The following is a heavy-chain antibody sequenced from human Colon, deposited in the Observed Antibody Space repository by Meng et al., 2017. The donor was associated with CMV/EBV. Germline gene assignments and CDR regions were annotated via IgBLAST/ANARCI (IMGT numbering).Heavy chain of an antibody. D-gene: IGHD2-21*01. CDR3: ARQPLFTGAYGRGYFLH. V-gene: IGHV4-39*01. Sequence: SETLSLTCTVSGGSISSSSDYWGWIRRPPGKRLEWIGTIYYSGPTSYNPSLTSRVTISVDTSKNQFSLWLSSVTAADTAVYYCARQPLFTGAYGRGYFLHWGQGALVTVSS. CDR2: IYYSGPT. CDR1: GGSISSSSDY. J-gene: IGHJ1*01.